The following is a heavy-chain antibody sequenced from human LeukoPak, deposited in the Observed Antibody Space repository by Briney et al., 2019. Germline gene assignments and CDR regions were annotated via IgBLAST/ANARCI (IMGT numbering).Heavy chain of an antibody. D-gene: IGHD6-19*01. CDR3: AKDWLSSGWYYFDY. CDR2: ISGSGGST. CDR1: GFTFSSYA. V-gene: IGHV3-23*01. J-gene: IGHJ4*02. Sequence: PGVSLRLSCAASGFTFSSYAMSWVRQAPGKGLEWVSAISGSGGSTYYADSVKGRFTISRDNSKNTLYLQMNSLRAEDTAVYYCAKDWLSSGWYYFDYWGQGTLVTVSS.